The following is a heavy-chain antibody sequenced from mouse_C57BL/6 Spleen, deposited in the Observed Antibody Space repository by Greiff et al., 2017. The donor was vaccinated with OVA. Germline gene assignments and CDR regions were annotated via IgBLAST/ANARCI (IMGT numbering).Heavy chain of an antibody. CDR2: IRSKSNNYAT. J-gene: IGHJ4*01. Sequence: EVHLVESGGGLVQPKGSLKLSCAASGFSFNTYAMNWVRQAPGKGLEWVARIRSKSNNYATYYADSVKDRFTISRDDSESMLYLQMNNLKTEDTAMYYCVRGDLYPGAMDYWGQGTSVTVSS. CDR1: GFSFNTYA. CDR3: VRGDLYPGAMDY. D-gene: IGHD2-12*01. V-gene: IGHV10-1*01.